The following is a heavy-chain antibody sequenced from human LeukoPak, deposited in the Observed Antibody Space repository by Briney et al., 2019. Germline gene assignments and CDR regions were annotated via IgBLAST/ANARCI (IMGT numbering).Heavy chain of an antibody. CDR2: ISGSDGDT. CDR1: GFTFSSYA. Sequence: GGSLRLSCAASGFTFSSYAMHWVRQAPGKGLEWVSTISGSDGDTYYADSVKGRFTISRDNSKNTLYLQMNSLRAEDTAVYYCARDSYYYGSGSYYKIPFDYWGQGTLVTVSS. J-gene: IGHJ4*02. CDR3: ARDSYYYGSGSYYKIPFDY. D-gene: IGHD3-10*01. V-gene: IGHV3-23*01.